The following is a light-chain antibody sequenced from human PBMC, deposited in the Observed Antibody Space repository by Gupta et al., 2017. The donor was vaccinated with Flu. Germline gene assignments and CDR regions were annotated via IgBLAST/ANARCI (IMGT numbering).Light chain of an antibody. J-gene: IGLJ3*02. V-gene: IGLV3-21*02. Sequence: SYVLTQPPSVSVAPGQTARITCGGSNIGSKRVHWFQQKPGQAPGLVVSDDSDRPSGIPERFSGSNSGNTATLTISRVEGGDEADYYCQVWDSSRDHWVFGGGTKLTVL. CDR3: QVWDSSRDHWV. CDR1: NIGSKR. CDR2: DDS.